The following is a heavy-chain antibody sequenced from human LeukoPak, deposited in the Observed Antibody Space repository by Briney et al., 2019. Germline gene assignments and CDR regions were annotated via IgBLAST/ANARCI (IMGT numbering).Heavy chain of an antibody. V-gene: IGHV4-34*01. CDR2: INHSGST. Sequence: SETLSLTCAVYGGSFSGYYWSWIRQPPGKGLGWIGEINHSGSTNYNPSLKSRVTISVDTSKNQFSLKLSSVTAADTAVYYCAREHRRSSSWYGYWGQGTLVTVSS. D-gene: IGHD6-13*01. CDR1: GGSFSGYY. CDR3: AREHRRSSSWYGY. J-gene: IGHJ4*02.